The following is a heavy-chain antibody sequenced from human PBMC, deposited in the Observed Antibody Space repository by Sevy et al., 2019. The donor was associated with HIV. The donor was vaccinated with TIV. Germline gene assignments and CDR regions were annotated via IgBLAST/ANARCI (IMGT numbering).Heavy chain of an antibody. CDR3: AGGRYDSSGSFDAFDI. J-gene: IGHJ3*02. V-gene: IGHV3-23*01. CDR1: GFTFITYA. Sequence: GGSLRLSCEPSGFTFITYAMNWVRQAPGKGLEWVSTIYGSGGATYYADSVKGRFTISRDNSKNTLYLQMNSLRAEDSAVYYCAGGRYDSSGSFDAFDIWGQGTMVTVSS. D-gene: IGHD3-22*01. CDR2: IYGSGGAT.